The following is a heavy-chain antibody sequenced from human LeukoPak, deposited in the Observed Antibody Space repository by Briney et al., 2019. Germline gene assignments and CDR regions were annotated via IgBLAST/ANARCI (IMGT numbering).Heavy chain of an antibody. CDR2: IVTDGSAQ. CDR3: ARYYGVDIDY. CDR1: GFNFRDRW. J-gene: IGHJ4*02. Sequence: PGGSLRLSCAASGFNFRDRWLDWVRQAPGAGLEWLGNIVTDGSAQHYADSVKGRFSISRDNRRNLMYLHMNSLRAEDTAVYYCARYYGVDIDYWGQGTLVTVSS. V-gene: IGHV3-7*01. D-gene: IGHD3-10*01.